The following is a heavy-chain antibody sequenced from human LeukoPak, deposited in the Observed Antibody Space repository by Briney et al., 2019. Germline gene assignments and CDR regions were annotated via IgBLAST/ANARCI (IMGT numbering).Heavy chain of an antibody. V-gene: IGHV3-23*01. CDR1: GFTFSSKS. Sequence: GGSLRLSCAASGFTFSSKSMTWVRQAPGKGLEWVSAISGNGVDTFYADSVKGRFTISRDNSRNTLYLQMNSLRAEDTAVYYCAKDSRSLAAAGEVDYWGQGTLVTVSS. J-gene: IGHJ4*02. D-gene: IGHD6-13*01. CDR2: ISGNGVDT. CDR3: AKDSRSLAAAGEVDY.